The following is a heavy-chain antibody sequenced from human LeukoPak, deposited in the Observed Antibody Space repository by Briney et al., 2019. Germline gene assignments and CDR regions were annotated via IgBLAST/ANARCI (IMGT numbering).Heavy chain of an antibody. CDR1: GFTFRNYW. V-gene: IGHV3-7*01. J-gene: IGHJ4*02. CDR2: IKRDGSEK. D-gene: IGHD6-13*01. Sequence: PGGSLRLSCAASGFTFRNYWMTWVRQAPGKGLEWVANIKRDGSEKYYVDSVKGRFTISRDNAKNSLYLQMDSLRAEDTAVYYCARDPDSSSFDYWGQGALVTVSS. CDR3: ARDPDSSSFDY.